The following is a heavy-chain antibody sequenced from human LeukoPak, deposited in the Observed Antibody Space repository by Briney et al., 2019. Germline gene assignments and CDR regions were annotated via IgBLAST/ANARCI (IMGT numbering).Heavy chain of an antibody. Sequence: ASVKVSCKASGYTFTGYYMHWVRQAPGQGLEWMGWINPKSGGTNYAQKLQGRVTMTTDTSTSTAYMELRSLRSDDTAVYYCARVGYSSGWYADYWGQGTLVTVSS. D-gene: IGHD6-19*01. CDR1: GYTFTGYY. CDR3: ARVGYSSGWYADY. J-gene: IGHJ4*02. V-gene: IGHV1-2*02. CDR2: INPKSGGT.